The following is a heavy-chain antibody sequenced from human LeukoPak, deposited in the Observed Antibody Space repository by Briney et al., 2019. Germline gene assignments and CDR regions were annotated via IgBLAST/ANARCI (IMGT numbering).Heavy chain of an antibody. Sequence: ASVKVSCKGSGYTFTGYYMHWGRQAPVQGLEWMGWINPNSGGTNYAQKFQGRVTMTRDTSISTAYMELSRPRSDDTAVYYCARDIQTYSSGFDPWGQGTLVTVSS. D-gene: IGHD6-25*01. V-gene: IGHV1-2*02. J-gene: IGHJ5*02. CDR2: INPNSGGT. CDR1: GYTFTGYY. CDR3: ARDIQTYSSGFDP.